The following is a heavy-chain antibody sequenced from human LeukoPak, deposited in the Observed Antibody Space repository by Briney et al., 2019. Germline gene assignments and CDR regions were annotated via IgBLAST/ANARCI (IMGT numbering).Heavy chain of an antibody. CDR3: ARVQKGWFDP. Sequence: SETLSLTCAVSGYSIGNDYYGGWIRQPPGKGLEWIGNIYHSGSTYYNPSLQSRAPISIDTSKNQFSLKVTSVPAADPAVYYCARVQKGWFDPWGQGTLVTVSS. J-gene: IGHJ5*02. CDR1: GYSIGNDYY. CDR2: IYHSGST. V-gene: IGHV4-38-2*01.